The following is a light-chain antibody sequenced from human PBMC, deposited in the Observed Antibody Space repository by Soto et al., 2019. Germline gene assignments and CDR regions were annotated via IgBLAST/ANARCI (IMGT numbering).Light chain of an antibody. J-gene: IGKJ1*01. CDR1: QSISSY. Sequence: DIQMTQSPSSLSASVGDRVTITCRASQSISSYLNWYQQKPGKSPNLLIYAASSLQSGVPSRFSGSGSGTDFTLTINSLQPEDFASYYCQQSYNFPRTFGQGTKVDIK. V-gene: IGKV1-39*01. CDR2: AAS. CDR3: QQSYNFPRT.